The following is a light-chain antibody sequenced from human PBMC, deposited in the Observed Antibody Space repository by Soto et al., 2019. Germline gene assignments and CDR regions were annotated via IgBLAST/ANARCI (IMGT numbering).Light chain of an antibody. CDR3: HSRA. CDR2: DAS. CDR1: QSISSW. V-gene: IGKV1-5*01. J-gene: IGKJ5*01. Sequence: DIQMTQSPSILSASVGDRVTITCRASQSISSWLAWYQQKPGRAPKLLIYDASTLESGVPSRFSGSGSETEFTLTISRLQPDDFATYFCHSRAFGQGTRLEIK.